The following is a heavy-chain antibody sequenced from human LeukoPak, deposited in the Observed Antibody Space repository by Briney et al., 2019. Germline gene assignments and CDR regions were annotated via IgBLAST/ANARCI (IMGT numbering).Heavy chain of an antibody. J-gene: IGHJ4*02. CDR1: GYTFSSYD. CDR2: MKPNNGNT. CDR3: ARGSPKSSSSEY. D-gene: IGHD6-13*01. V-gene: IGHV1-8*01. Sequence: ASVKVSCKASGYTFSSYDINWVRQAAGQGLEWLGWMKPNNGNTGYAQKFQGRVTMTRDTSISTAYMELSSLRSEDTAVYYCARGSPKSSSSEYWGQGTLVTVSS.